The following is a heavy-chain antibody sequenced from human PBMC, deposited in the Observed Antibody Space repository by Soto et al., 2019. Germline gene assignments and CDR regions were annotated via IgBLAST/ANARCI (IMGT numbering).Heavy chain of an antibody. J-gene: IGHJ4*02. CDR1: GVSISSYY. Sequence: QVQLQESGPGLVKPSETLSLTCAVSGVSISSYYCMWIRQPPGKGLESIGYLYYGRSANYNPSVKSSVALSVITSTNQCSRTLSYLTAADAAVDYCAFRSMAVVPEYWGQGTLVTVSS. CDR3: AFRSMAVVPEY. CDR2: LYYGRSA. D-gene: IGHD6-19*01. V-gene: IGHV4-59*01.